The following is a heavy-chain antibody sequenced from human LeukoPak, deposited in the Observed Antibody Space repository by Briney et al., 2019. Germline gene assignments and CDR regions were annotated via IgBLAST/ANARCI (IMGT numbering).Heavy chain of an antibody. J-gene: IGHJ6*04. V-gene: IGHV3-30*18. CDR1: GFTFSSYG. CDR2: ISYDGSNK. Sequence: GGSLRLSCAASGFTFSSYGMHWVRQAPGKGLEWVAVISYDGSNKYYADSVKGRFTISRDNSKNTLYLQMNSLRAEDTAVYYCAKMVRGVSRPYYYYGMDVWGKGTTVTVSS. CDR3: AKMVRGVSRPYYYYGMDV. D-gene: IGHD3-10*01.